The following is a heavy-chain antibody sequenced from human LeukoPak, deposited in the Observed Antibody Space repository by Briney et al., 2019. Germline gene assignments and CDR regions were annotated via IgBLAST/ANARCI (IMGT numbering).Heavy chain of an antibody. CDR1: GGTFSSYA. D-gene: IGHD1-26*01. V-gene: IGHV1-69*05. Sequence: VASVKVSCKASGGTFSSYAISWVRQAPGQGLEWMGRIIPIFGTANYAQKFQGRVTITKDESTSTAYMELSSLRSEDTAVYYCANSGSYLTDAFDIWGQGTMVTVSS. CDR3: ANSGSYLTDAFDI. CDR2: IIPIFGTA. J-gene: IGHJ3*02.